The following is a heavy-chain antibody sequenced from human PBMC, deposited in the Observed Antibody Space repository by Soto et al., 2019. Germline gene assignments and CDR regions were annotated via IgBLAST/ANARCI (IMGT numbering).Heavy chain of an antibody. D-gene: IGHD6-13*01. CDR1: GFTFSSYA. Sequence: GGSLRLSCAASGFTFSSYAMSWVRQAPGKGLEWVSVIYTGGSTYYADCVKGRFTFSRDNSKNTLYLQMNSLRAEDTAVYYCAKDVPPGIAKHWGQGT. CDR2: IYTGGST. CDR3: AKDVPPGIAKH. V-gene: IGHV3-23*03. J-gene: IGHJ1*01.